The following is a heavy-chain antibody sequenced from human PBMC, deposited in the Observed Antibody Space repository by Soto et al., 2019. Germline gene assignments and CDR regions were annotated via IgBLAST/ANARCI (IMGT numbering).Heavy chain of an antibody. J-gene: IGHJ5*02. CDR1: GYSFSDYW. CDR2: IYPGDSDT. Sequence: GESLKISCKASGYSFSDYWIGWVRQMPGRGLVWMGIIYPGDSDTRYSASFQGQVTISADKSISTTFLQWSSLKASDTAMYYCARRGKYCCTSTCRFDPWGQGTLVTVAS. CDR3: ARRGKYCCTSTCRFDP. V-gene: IGHV5-51*01. D-gene: IGHD2-2*01.